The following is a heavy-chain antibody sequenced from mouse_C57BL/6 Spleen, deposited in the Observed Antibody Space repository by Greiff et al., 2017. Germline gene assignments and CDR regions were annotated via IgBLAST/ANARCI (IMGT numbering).Heavy chain of an antibody. J-gene: IGHJ2*01. CDR2: INPNNGGT. V-gene: IGHV1-18*01. CDR1: GYTFTDYN. CDR3: ARGLTTVVAFDY. Sequence: EVKLQESGPELVKPGASVKIPCKASGYTFTDYNMDWVKQSHGKSLEWIGDINPNNGGTIYNQKFKGKATLTVDKSSSTAYMELRSLTSEDTAVYYCARGLTTVVAFDYWGQGTTLTVSS. D-gene: IGHD1-1*01.